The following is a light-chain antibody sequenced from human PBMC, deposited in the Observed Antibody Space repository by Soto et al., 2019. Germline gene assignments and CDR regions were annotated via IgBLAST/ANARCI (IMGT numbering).Light chain of an antibody. Sequence: EIVMTQSPATLSVSPGERVTLSCRASQSVSYKLAWYQQNPGQAPRLLIYGTSTRATGVPARFSGSGSGTDFTLTISSLQSEDFAVYYCQQYHNRWTFGQGTKVEIK. J-gene: IGKJ1*01. CDR3: QQYHNRWT. V-gene: IGKV3-15*01. CDR1: QSVSYK. CDR2: GTS.